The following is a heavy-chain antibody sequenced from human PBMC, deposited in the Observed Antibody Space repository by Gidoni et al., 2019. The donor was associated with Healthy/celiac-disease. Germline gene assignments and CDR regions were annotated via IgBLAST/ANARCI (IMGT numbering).Heavy chain of an antibody. CDR1: GFPDSRKY. J-gene: IGHJ6*02. CDR3: ARDVRSSSSWPDGMDV. CDR2: IYSGGST. D-gene: IGHD6-13*01. V-gene: IGHV3-66*02. Sequence: EVQLVESGGGLVQPGGSLRLSCAASGFPDSRKYMSWVRQAPGKGRECVSVIYSGGSTYYADSVKGRFTISRDNSKNTLYLQRNSLRAEDTAVYYCARDVRSSSSWPDGMDVWGQGTTVTVSS.